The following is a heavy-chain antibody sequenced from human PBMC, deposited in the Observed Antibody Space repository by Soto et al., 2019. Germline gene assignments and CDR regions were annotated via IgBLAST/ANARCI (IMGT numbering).Heavy chain of an antibody. V-gene: IGHV1-2*02. CDR1: GYTFSVYH. CDR3: AKELQRGMDV. CDR2: VHPNSGGT. J-gene: IGHJ6*02. Sequence: QVHLVQSGAEVKQPGASVKVSCKASGYTFSVYHMHWVRQAPGQGLEWMVWVHPNSGGTNYAQSFEGMVTMTRDTSINTAYMELSRLTSADTAVYYCAKELQRGMDVWGQGTTVTVSS. D-gene: IGHD4-4*01.